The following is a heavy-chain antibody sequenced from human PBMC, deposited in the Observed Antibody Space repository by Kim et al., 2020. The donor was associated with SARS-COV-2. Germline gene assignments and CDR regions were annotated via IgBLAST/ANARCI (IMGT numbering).Heavy chain of an antibody. CDR3: ATCIAAAGTHYYGMDV. CDR1: GFTFSSYG. Sequence: GGSLRLSCAASGFTFSSYGMHWVRQAPGKGLEWVAVISYDGSNKYYADSVKGRSTISRDNSKNTLYLQMNSLRAEDTAVYYCATCIAAAGTHYYGMDVWGQGTTVTVSS. V-gene: IGHV3-30*03. J-gene: IGHJ6*02. D-gene: IGHD6-13*01. CDR2: ISYDGSNK.